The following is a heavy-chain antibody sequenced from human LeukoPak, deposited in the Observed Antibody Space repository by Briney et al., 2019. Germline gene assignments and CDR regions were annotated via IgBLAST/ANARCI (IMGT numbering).Heavy chain of an antibody. CDR2: MNPNSGNT. D-gene: IGHD2-2*01. V-gene: IGHV1-8*01. CDR1: GYTFTSYD. CDR3: AKTDCSSTRCYEGNWFDP. J-gene: IGHJ5*02. Sequence: ASVKVSCKASGYTFTSYDIDWVRQATGQGLEWMGWMNPNSGNTGYAQKFQGRVTMTRNTSISTAYMELSSLRSEDTAVYYCAKTDCSSTRCYEGNWFDPWGQGTLVTVSS.